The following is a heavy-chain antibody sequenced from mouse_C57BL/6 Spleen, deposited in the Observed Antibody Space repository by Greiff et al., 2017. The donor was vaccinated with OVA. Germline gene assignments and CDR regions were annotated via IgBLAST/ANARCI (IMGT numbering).Heavy chain of an antibody. J-gene: IGHJ3*01. CDR2: IDPSDSET. CDR1: GYTFTSYW. V-gene: IGHV1-52*01. CDR3: ARGTAQGRGFAY. D-gene: IGHD3-2*02. Sequence: QVQLQQPGAELVRPGSSVKLSCKASGYTFTSYWMHWVKQRPIQGLEWIGNIDPSDSETHYNQKFKDKATLTVDKSSSTAYMQLSSLTSEDSAVYYCARGTAQGRGFAYWGQGTLVTVSA.